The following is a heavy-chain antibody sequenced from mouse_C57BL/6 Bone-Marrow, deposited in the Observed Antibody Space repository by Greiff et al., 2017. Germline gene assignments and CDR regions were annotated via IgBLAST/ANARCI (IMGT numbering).Heavy chain of an antibody. Sequence: QVQLQQPGAELVKPGASVKMSCKASGYTFTSYWITWVKQRPGQGLEWIGDIYPGSGSTNYNEKFKSKATLTVDTSSSTAYMQLSSLTSEDSAVYYCARSTRWLLGLDYAMDYWGQGTSVTVSS. CDR3: ARSTRWLLGLDYAMDY. CDR1: GYTFTSYW. CDR2: IYPGSGST. J-gene: IGHJ4*01. D-gene: IGHD2-3*01. V-gene: IGHV1-55*01.